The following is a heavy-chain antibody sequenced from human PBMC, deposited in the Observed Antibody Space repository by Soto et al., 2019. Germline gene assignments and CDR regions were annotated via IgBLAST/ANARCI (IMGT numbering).Heavy chain of an antibody. V-gene: IGHV3-23*01. CDR3: AKGRHINGEFSEGNYYVY. D-gene: IGHD2-21*01. CDR2: ISGSDGGT. CDR1: GFTFASYA. Sequence: PGGSLRLSCAASGFTFASYAMSWVRQAPGKGPEWVSSISGSDGGTYYADSVKGRFTISRDNSKNTQYLQMNSLRAEDTAVYYCAKGRHINGEFSEGNYYVYWGQGTLVTVSS. J-gene: IGHJ4*02.